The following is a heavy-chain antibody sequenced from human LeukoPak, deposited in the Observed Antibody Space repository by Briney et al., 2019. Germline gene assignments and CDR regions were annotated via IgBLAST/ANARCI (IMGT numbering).Heavy chain of an antibody. Sequence: GGSLRLSCAASGFTFSSCAMTWVRQAPGKGLEWVSIISDSGGSTYYADSVRGRFTFSRANSKNTLYLQVTGLRAEDTAVYYCAGPSCSSTSCYDAFHIWGQGTMVTVSS. V-gene: IGHV3-23*01. J-gene: IGHJ3*02. CDR2: ISDSGGST. D-gene: IGHD2-2*01. CDR1: GFTFSSCA. CDR3: AGPSCSSTSCYDAFHI.